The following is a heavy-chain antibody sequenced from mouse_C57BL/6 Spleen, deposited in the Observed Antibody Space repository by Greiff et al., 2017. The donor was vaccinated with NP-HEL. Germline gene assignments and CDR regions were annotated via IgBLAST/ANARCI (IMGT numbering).Heavy chain of an antibody. D-gene: IGHD2-1*01. V-gene: IGHV2-2*01. J-gene: IGHJ4*01. CDR1: GFSLTSYG. CDR2: IWSGGST. CDR3: ARIYYGNYEGAMDY. Sequence: VKLKQSGPGLVQPSQSLSITCTVSGFSLTSYGVHWVRQSPGKGLEWLGVIWSGGSTDYNAAFISRLSISKDNSKSQVFFKMNSLQADDTAIYYCARIYYGNYEGAMDYWGQGTSVTVSS.